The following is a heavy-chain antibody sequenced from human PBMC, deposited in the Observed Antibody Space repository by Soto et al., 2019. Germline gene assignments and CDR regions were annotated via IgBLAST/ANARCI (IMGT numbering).Heavy chain of an antibody. CDR3: ARGRGRYSSGWSWFDP. D-gene: IGHD6-19*01. CDR1: GGTIRSPDW. Sequence: SETLSLTCGVSGGTIRSPDWWTWVRQPPGKGLEWIGEIFQSGSTNYTPSLESRVTISVDKSKNQFSLTLTSVTAADTAVYFCARGRGRYSSGWSWFDPWGQGVLVTVSS. J-gene: IGHJ5*02. CDR2: IFQSGST. V-gene: IGHV4-4*02.